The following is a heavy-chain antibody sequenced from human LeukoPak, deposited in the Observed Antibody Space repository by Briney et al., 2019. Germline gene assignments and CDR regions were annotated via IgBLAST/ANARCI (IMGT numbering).Heavy chain of an antibody. CDR2: ISSSSSYI. Sequence: GGSLRLSCAASGFTFSSYSMNWVRQAPGRGLEWVSSISSSSSYIYYADSVKGRFTISRDNAKNSLYLQMNSLRAEDTAVYYCARDRTNSRSFDYWGQGTLVTVSS. J-gene: IGHJ4*02. D-gene: IGHD2-21*01. CDR1: GFTFSSYS. CDR3: ARDRTNSRSFDY. V-gene: IGHV3-21*01.